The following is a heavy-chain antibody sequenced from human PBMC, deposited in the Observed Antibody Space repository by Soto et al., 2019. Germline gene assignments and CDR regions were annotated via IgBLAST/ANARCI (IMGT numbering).Heavy chain of an antibody. D-gene: IGHD3-10*01. CDR2: IDPSDSYT. CDR1: GYSFTSYW. J-gene: IGHJ6*02. CDR3: ARHRGGDYYYGMDV. Sequence: NPGESLKISCKGSGYSFTSYWISWVRQMPGKGLEWMGRIDPSDSYTNYSPSFQGHVTISADKSISTAYLQWSSLKASDTAMYYCARHRGGDYYYGMDVWGQGTTVTVSS. V-gene: IGHV5-10-1*01.